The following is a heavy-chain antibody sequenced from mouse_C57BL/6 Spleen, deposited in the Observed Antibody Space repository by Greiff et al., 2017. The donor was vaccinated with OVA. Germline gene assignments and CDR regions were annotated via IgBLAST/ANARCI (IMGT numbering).Heavy chain of an antibody. J-gene: IGHJ2*01. CDR2: IDPETGGT. CDR3: TRRAGTAPFDY. CDR1: GYTFTDYE. Sequence: VKLLESGAELVRPGASVTLSCKASGYTFTDYEMHWVKQTPVHGLEWIGAIDPETGGTAYNQKFKGKAILTADKSSSTAYMELRSLTSEDSAVYYCTRRAGTAPFDYWGQGTTLTVSS. V-gene: IGHV1-15*01. D-gene: IGHD3-3*01.